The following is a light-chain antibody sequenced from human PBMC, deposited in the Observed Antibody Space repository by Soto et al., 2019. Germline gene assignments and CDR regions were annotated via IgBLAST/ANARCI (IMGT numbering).Light chain of an antibody. V-gene: IGKV3-11*01. J-gene: IGKJ5*01. Sequence: ENVLTPSPGTLSLSPGGRATLSCRASQSFRGLLAWYQQKPGQAPRLLIYDAYNRATGIPPRFSGSGSGTDFTLTISSLEPEDSAVYYCQQRHMWPITFGQGTRLEIK. CDR3: QQRHMWPIT. CDR2: DAY. CDR1: QSFRGL.